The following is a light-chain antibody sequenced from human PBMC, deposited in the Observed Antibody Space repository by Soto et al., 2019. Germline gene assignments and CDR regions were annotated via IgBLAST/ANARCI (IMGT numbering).Light chain of an antibody. CDR1: QSVSSSY. J-gene: IGKJ3*01. Sequence: EIVLTQSPGTLSLSPGERATLSCRASQSVSSSYLAWYQQRPGQAPRLLIYGASGRATGIPDRFSGSGSGTDFTLTISRLEPEDFAVYYCQQYDSSPSFTFCPGTKVDIK. V-gene: IGKV3-20*01. CDR3: QQYDSSPSFT. CDR2: GAS.